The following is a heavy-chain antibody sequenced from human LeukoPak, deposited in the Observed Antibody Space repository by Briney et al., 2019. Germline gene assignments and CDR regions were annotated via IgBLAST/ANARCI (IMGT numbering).Heavy chain of an antibody. CDR1: GGSISSSSYY. Sequence: PSETLSLTCTVSGGSISSSSYYWGWVRQPQGRGREWIGSIYYSGSTYYNPSLKSRVTISVDTSKNQFSLKLSSVTAADTAVYYCANVVAAAGSYYFDYWGQGTLVTVSS. J-gene: IGHJ4*02. D-gene: IGHD6-13*01. CDR3: ANVVAAAGSYYFDY. V-gene: IGHV4-39*01. CDR2: IYYSGST.